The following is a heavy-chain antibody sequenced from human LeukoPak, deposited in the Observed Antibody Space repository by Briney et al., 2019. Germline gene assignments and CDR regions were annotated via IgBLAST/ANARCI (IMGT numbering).Heavy chain of an antibody. CDR2: IYYSGST. V-gene: IGHV4-61*01. D-gene: IGHD6-13*01. CDR1: GGSVSSGSYY. J-gene: IGHJ6*02. CDR3: ASGIAAAGTNYYYGMDV. Sequence: SENLSLTCTVSGGSVSSGSYYWSWIRQPPGKGLEWIGYIYYSGSTNYNPSLKSRVTISVDTSKNQFSLKLSSVTAADTAVYYCASGIAAAGTNYYYGMDVWGQGTTVTVSS.